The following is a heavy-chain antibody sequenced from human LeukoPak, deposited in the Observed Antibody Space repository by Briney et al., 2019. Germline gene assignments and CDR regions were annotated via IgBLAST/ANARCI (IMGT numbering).Heavy chain of an antibody. CDR2: IIPIFGTA. J-gene: IGHJ4*02. CDR1: GGTFSSYA. CDR3: ARAPRYYDSSGYRTLDY. D-gene: IGHD3-22*01. V-gene: IGHV1-69*06. Sequence: GASVKVPCKASGGTFSSYAISWVRQAPGQGLEWMGGIIPIFGTANYAQKFQGRVTITADKSTSTAYMELSSLRSEDTAVYYCARAPRYYDSSGYRTLDYWGQGTLVTVSS.